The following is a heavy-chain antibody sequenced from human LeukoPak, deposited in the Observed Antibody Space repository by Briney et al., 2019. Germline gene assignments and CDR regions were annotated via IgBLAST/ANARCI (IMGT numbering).Heavy chain of an antibody. CDR3: AKDPGGSSWYYYYYMDV. CDR1: GFTFTSYA. D-gene: IGHD6-13*01. Sequence: GGSLRLSCAASGFTFTSYAMSWVRQAPGKGLEWVSAISGSGGSTYYADSVKGRFTISRDNSKNTLYLQMNSLRAEDAAVYYCAKDPGGSSWYYYYYMDVWGKGTTVTVSS. CDR2: ISGSGGST. V-gene: IGHV3-23*01. J-gene: IGHJ6*03.